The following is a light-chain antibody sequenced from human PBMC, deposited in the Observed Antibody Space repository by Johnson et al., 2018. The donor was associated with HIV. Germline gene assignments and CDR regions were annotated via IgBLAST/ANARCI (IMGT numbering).Light chain of an antibody. Sequence: QSVLTQPPSVSAAPGQKVTFSCSGSTSNIGNNDVSWYRHLPGTAPKLLISNNDKRPSGIPDRFSGSRSGTSATLGITGLQPGDEADYYCGTWDSSLSAYVFGHATKVTV. V-gene: IGLV1-51*01. J-gene: IGLJ1*01. CDR3: GTWDSSLSAYV. CDR1: TSNIGNND. CDR2: NND.